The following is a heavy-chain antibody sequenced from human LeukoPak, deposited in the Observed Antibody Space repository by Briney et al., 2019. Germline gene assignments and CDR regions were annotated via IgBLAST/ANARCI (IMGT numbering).Heavy chain of an antibody. J-gene: IGHJ4*02. CDR3: ARMNHSSWYSVGPFDY. V-gene: IGHV5-51*01. D-gene: IGHD6-13*01. Sequence: GESLKISCKGSGYSFTSYWIGWVRQMPGKGLEWMGIIYPGDSDTRYGPSFQGQVTISADKSISTAYLQWSSLKASDTAMYYCARMNHSSWYSVGPFDYWGQGTLVTVSS. CDR2: IYPGDSDT. CDR1: GYSFTSYW.